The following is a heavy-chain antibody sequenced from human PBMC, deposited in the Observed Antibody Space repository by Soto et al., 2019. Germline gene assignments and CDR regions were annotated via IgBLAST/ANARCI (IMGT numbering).Heavy chain of an antibody. CDR2: IRSKAYGGTT. D-gene: IGHD2-2*01. Sequence: GGSLRLSCTASGFTFGDYAMSWFRQAPGKGLEWVGFIRSKAYGGTTEYAASVKGRFALSRDASKSIAYLQMNSLKTEDTAVYYCTRELDQLYNYYYMDVWGKGTTVTVSS. CDR3: TRELDQLYNYYYMDV. J-gene: IGHJ6*03. V-gene: IGHV3-49*03. CDR1: GFTFGDYA.